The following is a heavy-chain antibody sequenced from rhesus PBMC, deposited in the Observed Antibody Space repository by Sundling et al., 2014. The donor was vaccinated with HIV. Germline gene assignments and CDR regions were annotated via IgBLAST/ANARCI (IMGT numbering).Heavy chain of an antibody. J-gene: IGHJ4*01. CDR2: IYWDDDK. CDR1: GFSLSRSGMG. V-gene: IGHV2-174*02. Sequence: QVTLKESGPALVKPTQTLTLTCSFSGFSLSRSGMGVGWIRQPPGKTLEWLAHIYWDDDKRYSTSLKSRLTISKDTSKDQVVLTVTNMDPTDTATYFCARRTLYFDYWGQESWSPSPQ. CDR3: ARRTLYFDY.